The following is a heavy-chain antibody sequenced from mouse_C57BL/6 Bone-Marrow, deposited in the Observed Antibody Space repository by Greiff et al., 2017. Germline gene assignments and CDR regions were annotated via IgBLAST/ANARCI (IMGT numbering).Heavy chain of an antibody. Sequence: VQLKQSGAELVKPGASVKLSCTASGFNIKDYYMHWVKQRTEQGLEWIGRIDPEDGETKYAPKFTGKATITADTSSNTAYLQLISLTSEDTAVYYCARRGCLYAMDVWGQGTSVTVSS. CDR3: ARRGCLYAMDV. J-gene: IGHJ4*01. V-gene: IGHV14-2*01. CDR2: IDPEDGET. CDR1: GFNIKDYY.